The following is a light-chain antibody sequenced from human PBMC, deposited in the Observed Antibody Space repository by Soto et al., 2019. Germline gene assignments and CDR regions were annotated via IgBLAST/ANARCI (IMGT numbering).Light chain of an antibody. Sequence: EIVMTQSPATLSVSPGQRATLSCRASQIVSSKLAWYQQEPGQAPRLLIYGASTRATGIPARFSGSGSGTEFTLTISSLQSEDFAVYYCQQYNNWPPITFGQGTRLEI. CDR3: QQYNNWPPIT. CDR1: QIVSSK. CDR2: GAS. J-gene: IGKJ5*01. V-gene: IGKV3-15*01.